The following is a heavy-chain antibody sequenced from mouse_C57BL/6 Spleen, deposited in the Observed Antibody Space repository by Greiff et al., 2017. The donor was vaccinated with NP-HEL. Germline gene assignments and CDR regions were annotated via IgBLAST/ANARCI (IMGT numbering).Heavy chain of an antibody. D-gene: IGHD3-2*02. J-gene: IGHJ3*01. CDR2: ISDGGSYT. CDR3: ARDSSGWFAY. CDR1: GFTFSSYA. Sequence: EVKLVESGGGLVKPGGSLKLSCAASGFTFSSYAMSWVRQTPEKRLEWVATISDGGSYTYYPDNVKGRFTISRDNAKNNLYLQMSHLKSEDTAMYYCARDSSGWFAYWGQGTLVTVSA. V-gene: IGHV5-4*01.